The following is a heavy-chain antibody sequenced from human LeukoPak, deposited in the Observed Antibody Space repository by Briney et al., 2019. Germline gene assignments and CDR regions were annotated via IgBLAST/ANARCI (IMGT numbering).Heavy chain of an antibody. Sequence: GGSLRLSCAASGFTFDDYAMHWVRQAPGKGLEWVAVISYDGSNKYYADSVKGRFTISRDNSKNTLYLQMNSLRAEDTAVYYCARGPGSLGAFDIWGQGTMVTVSS. CDR2: ISYDGSNK. V-gene: IGHV3-30-3*01. D-gene: IGHD1-26*01. CDR3: ARGPGSLGAFDI. J-gene: IGHJ3*02. CDR1: GFTFDDYA.